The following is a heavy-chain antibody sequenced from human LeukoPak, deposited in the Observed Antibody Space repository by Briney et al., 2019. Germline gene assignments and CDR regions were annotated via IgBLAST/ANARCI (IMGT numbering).Heavy chain of an antibody. J-gene: IGHJ4*02. Sequence: SETLSLTCTVSGGSISSGGYYWSWIRQHPGKGLEWIGYIYYSGSTYYNPFLKSRVTISVDTSKNQFSLKLSSVTAADTAVYYCARINSSGYYFDYWGQGTLVTVSS. CDR2: IYYSGST. CDR3: ARINSSGYYFDY. D-gene: IGHD3-22*01. CDR1: GGSISSGGYY. V-gene: IGHV4-31*03.